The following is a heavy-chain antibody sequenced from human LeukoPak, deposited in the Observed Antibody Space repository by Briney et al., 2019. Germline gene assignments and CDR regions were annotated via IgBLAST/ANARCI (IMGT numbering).Heavy chain of an antibody. J-gene: IGHJ4*02. CDR2: ISYDGSNK. CDR3: AREGSY. Sequence: GSLSLSCAASGFTFSSYAMHWVRQAPGKGLEWVAVISYDGSNKYYADSVKGRFTISRDNSKNTLYLQMNSLRAEDTAVYYCAREGSYWGQGTLVTVSS. V-gene: IGHV3-30*04. CDR1: GFTFSSYA.